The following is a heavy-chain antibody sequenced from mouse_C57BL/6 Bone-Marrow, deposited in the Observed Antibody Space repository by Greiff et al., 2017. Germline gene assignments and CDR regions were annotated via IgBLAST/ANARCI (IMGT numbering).Heavy chain of an antibody. CDR3: SRHEENWVPWFAY. CDR1: GYTFTEYT. D-gene: IGHD4-1*01. CDR2: FYPGSGSI. V-gene: IGHV1-62-2*01. Sequence: QVQLQQSGAELVKPGASVKLSCKASGYTFTEYTIHWVKQRSGQGLEWLGWFYPGSGSIKYNEKFKDKATLTADKSSITVYMELSRLTSEDSAVYFWSRHEENWVPWFAYWGQGTLVTVSA. J-gene: IGHJ3*01.